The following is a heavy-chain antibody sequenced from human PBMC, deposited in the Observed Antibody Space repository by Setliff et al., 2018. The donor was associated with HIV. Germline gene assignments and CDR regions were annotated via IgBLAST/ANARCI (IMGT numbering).Heavy chain of an antibody. CDR2: IYNSAST. V-gene: IGHV4-59*08. CDR1: GDSISTDY. Sequence: PSETLSLTCTVSGDSISTDYWTWIRQPPGKGLEWIGYIYNSASTSYNPSLKSRVTTSVDTSKNQFSLKLSSVTAADTAVYYCARHSPSDYWGQGTLVTVSS. J-gene: IGHJ4*02. CDR3: ARHSPSDY.